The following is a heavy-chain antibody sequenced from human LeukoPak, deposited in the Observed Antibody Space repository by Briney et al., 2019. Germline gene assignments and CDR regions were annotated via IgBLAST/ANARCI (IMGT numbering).Heavy chain of an antibody. CDR1: GYTFTGYY. D-gene: IGHD3-22*01. CDR3: ARNFYFDSSGYYHY. Sequence: PSVKVSCKASGYTFTGYYMHWVRQAPGQGLEWMGWINPNSGGTNYAQKFQGRVTMTRDTSISTAYMELSRLRSDDTAVYYCARNFYFDSSGYYHYWGQGTLVTVSS. V-gene: IGHV1-2*02. J-gene: IGHJ4*02. CDR2: INPNSGGT.